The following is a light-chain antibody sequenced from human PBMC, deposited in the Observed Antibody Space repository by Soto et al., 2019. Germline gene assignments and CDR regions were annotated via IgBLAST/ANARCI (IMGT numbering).Light chain of an antibody. Sequence: DIQMTQSPSTLSASVGDRVSITCRASQSLSGWLAWYQQKPGRAPKLLIYDASILESGVPSRFSGSGSGTEFALTVSILRPDDFATYYCQQYKSYPYSFGQGTTVEIK. J-gene: IGKJ2*01. CDR2: DAS. CDR3: QQYKSYPYS. V-gene: IGKV1-5*01. CDR1: QSLSGW.